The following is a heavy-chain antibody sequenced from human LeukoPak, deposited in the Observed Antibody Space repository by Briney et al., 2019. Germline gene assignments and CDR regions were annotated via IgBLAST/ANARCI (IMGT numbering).Heavy chain of an antibody. CDR3: ASSAPGPAARYYFDY. Sequence: PSETLSLTCAVYGGSFSGYYWSWIRQPPGKGLEWIGEINHSGSTNYNPSLKSRVTISVDTSKNQFSLKLSSVTAADTAVYYCASSAPGPAARYYFDYWGQGTLVTVSS. J-gene: IGHJ4*02. D-gene: IGHD2-2*01. CDR2: INHSGST. V-gene: IGHV4-34*01. CDR1: GGSFSGYY.